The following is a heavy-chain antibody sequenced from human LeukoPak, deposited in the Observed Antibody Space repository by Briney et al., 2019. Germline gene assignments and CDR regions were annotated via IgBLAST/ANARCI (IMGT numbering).Heavy chain of an antibody. Sequence: SETLSLTCAVSGGSFSGYYWYWIREPPGKGLEWIGEINHGESTNYNPSLKSRATLSVDTSKNQFSLKLTSVTAADTAVYYCARGRTYYYDTSGYYPSIYYGMDVWGQGTTVIVSS. CDR1: GGSFSGYY. CDR3: ARGRTYYYDTSGYYPSIYYGMDV. J-gene: IGHJ6*02. V-gene: IGHV4-34*01. CDR2: INHGEST. D-gene: IGHD3-22*01.